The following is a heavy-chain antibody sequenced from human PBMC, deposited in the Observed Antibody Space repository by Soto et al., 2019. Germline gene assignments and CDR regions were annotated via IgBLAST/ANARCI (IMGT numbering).Heavy chain of an antibody. CDR2: IYNSGST. CDR1: GGSVSSQY. CDR3: ATYRKFFQI. J-gene: IGHJ3*02. V-gene: IGHV4-59*04. Sequence: PSETLSLTCTVSGGSVSSQYWSWIRQPPGKGLEWIGFIYNSGSTYYNSSLKSRVTISVDRSKNHFFLNLTSVTAADTAVYYCATYRKFFQIWGQGTKVTVSS.